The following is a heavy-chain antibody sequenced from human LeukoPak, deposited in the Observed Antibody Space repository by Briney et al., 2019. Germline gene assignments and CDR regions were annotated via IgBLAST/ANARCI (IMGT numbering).Heavy chain of an antibody. D-gene: IGHD3-22*01. J-gene: IGHJ4*02. CDR3: AREDYDSSGYYRPY. CDR2: IYHSGST. Sequence: SETRSLTCGVSGYSISSGYYWGWIRQPPGKGLEWIGSIYHSGSTYYNPSLKSRVTISVDTSKNQFSLKLNSVTAADTAVYYCAREDYDSSGYYRPYWGRGTLVTVAS. CDR1: GYSISSGYY. V-gene: IGHV4-38-2*02.